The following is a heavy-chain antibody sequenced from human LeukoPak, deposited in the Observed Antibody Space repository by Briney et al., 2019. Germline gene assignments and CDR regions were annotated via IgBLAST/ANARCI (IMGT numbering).Heavy chain of an antibody. V-gene: IGHV3-74*01. Sequence: GGSLRLSCAASGFTLGNAWMHWVRQAPGEGLVWVSRIDSDGTTTIYADSVKGRFTISRDNAKNTVYLQMNSLRVDDTAVYYCARDRPHNWFDPWGQGTLVTVPS. CDR2: IDSDGTTT. J-gene: IGHJ5*02. CDR3: ARDRPHNWFDP. CDR1: GFTLGNAW.